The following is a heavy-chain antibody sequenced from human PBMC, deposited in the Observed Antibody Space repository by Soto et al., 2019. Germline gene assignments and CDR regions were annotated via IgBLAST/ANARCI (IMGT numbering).Heavy chain of an antibody. J-gene: IGHJ6*02. D-gene: IGHD4-17*01. V-gene: IGHV1-2*04. CDR2: INPRTGGT. Sequence: QVQLVQSGAEVRKPGASVKVSCKASGYTFIDYYIYWVRHAPGQGLEWMGWINPRTGGTNFAQKFEAWVTMTRDTSITTAYMELTSLRSNDTAVYYCARVNGDYPPRGMDVWGQGTTVTVSS. CDR3: ARVNGDYPPRGMDV. CDR1: GYTFIDYY.